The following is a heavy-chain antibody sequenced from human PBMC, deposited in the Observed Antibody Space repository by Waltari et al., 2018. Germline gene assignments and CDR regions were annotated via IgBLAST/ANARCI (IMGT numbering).Heavy chain of an antibody. D-gene: IGHD6-13*01. CDR3: ARDFREGKAATYGMDV. Sequence: QVQLVESGGGVVQPGRSLRLSCAASGFTFSRYGMHWVRPAPGKGLEWVAVIWYDGSNKYYADSVKGRFTISRDNSKNTLYLQMNSLRAEDTAVYYCARDFREGKAATYGMDVWGQGTTVTVSS. J-gene: IGHJ6*02. CDR2: IWYDGSNK. CDR1: GFTFSRYG. V-gene: IGHV3-33*01.